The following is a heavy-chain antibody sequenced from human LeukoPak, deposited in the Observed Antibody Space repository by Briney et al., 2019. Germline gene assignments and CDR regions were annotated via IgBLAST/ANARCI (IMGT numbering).Heavy chain of an antibody. CDR1: GGSFSGYY. V-gene: IGHV4-34*01. CDR3: ARGREADY. J-gene: IGHJ4*02. Sequence: SETLSLTCAVYGGSFSGYYWSWIRQPPGKGLEWIGEINHSGSTNYNPSLKSRVTISVDTSKNQFSLKLSSVTAADTAVYYCARGREADYWGQGTLITVSS. CDR2: INHSGST.